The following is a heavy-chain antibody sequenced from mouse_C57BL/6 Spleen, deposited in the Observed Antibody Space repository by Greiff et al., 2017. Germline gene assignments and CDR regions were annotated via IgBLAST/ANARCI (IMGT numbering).Heavy chain of an antibody. J-gene: IGHJ4*01. CDR1: GYTFTSYW. Sequence: VQLQQPGAELVRPGTSVKLSCKASGYTFTSYWMHWVKQRPGQGLEWIGVIDPSDSYTNYNQKFKGKATLTVDTSSSTAYMQLSSLTSEDSAVYYCARDGSSYEDAMDYWGQGTSVTVSS. V-gene: IGHV1-59*01. CDR3: ARDGSSYEDAMDY. D-gene: IGHD1-1*01. CDR2: IDPSDSYT.